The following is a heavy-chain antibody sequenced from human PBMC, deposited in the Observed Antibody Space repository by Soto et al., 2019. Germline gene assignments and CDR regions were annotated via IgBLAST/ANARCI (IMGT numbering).Heavy chain of an antibody. CDR2: INYSGST. D-gene: IGHD3-10*01. CDR1: GGSFSGYY. V-gene: IGHV4-34*01. CDR3: ARGVRARKIFDY. J-gene: IGHJ4*02. Sequence: SDTLSLTCAVYGGSFSGYYWSWIRQPPGKGLEWIGEINYSGSTNYNPSLKSRVTISVDTSKNQFSLKLSSVTAADTAVYSCARGVRARKIFDYWGQGALVTVSS.